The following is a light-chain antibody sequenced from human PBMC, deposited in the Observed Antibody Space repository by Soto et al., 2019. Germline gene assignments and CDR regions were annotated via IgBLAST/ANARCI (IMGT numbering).Light chain of an antibody. V-gene: IGKV1-5*03. Sequence: DIQMTQSPSTLSGSVGDRVTITCRASQTISSWLAWYQQKPGKAPKLLIYKASTLKIGVPSRFSGSGSGTEFTLTISGLQPYDFATYYCQHYNSYSEAFGQGTKVELK. CDR3: QHYNSYSEA. CDR1: QTISSW. CDR2: KAS. J-gene: IGKJ1*01.